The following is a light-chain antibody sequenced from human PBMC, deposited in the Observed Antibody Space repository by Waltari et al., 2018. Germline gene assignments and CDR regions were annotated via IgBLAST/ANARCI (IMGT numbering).Light chain of an antibody. Sequence: DIVLTQSPDSLAVSLGERATLNCQSSQTVLYSSNNKNFLAWYQQKAGQPPKLLINWASTREFGVPDRFSGSGSGTDFTLTISSLQAEDVAVYYCQQYYRTPPTFGQGTKLEIK. CDR3: QQYYRTPPT. CDR2: WAS. V-gene: IGKV4-1*01. J-gene: IGKJ2*01. CDR1: QTVLYSSNNKNF.